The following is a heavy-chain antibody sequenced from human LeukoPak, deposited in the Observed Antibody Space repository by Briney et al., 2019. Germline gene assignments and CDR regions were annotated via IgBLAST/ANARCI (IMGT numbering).Heavy chain of an antibody. CDR3: ARRDRYCSGGSCSFSYFDY. D-gene: IGHD2-15*01. V-gene: IGHV5-51*01. Sequence: GESLKISCKGSGYSFSSYWIGWVRQMPGKGLEWMGIIYPGDSDTRYSPSFQGQVTFSADKSLNIAYLQWSSLKASDTAVYYCARRDRYCSGGSCSFSYFDYWGQGTLVTVSS. CDR1: GYSFSSYW. CDR2: IYPGDSDT. J-gene: IGHJ4*02.